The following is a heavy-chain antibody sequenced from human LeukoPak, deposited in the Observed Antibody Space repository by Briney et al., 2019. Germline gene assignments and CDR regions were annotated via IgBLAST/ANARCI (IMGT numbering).Heavy chain of an antibody. CDR3: ARFLTVAVVPQRVDC. CDR1: GFTFSGYS. J-gene: IGHJ4*02. Sequence: GGSLRLSCAASGFTFSGYSLNWVRQAPGKGLEWVSYISSSSSTIYYADSVKGRFTISRDNAKNSLYLQMNSLRAEDTAVYYCARFLTVAVVPQRVDCWGQGTLVTVSS. CDR2: ISSSSSTI. D-gene: IGHD6-19*01. V-gene: IGHV3-48*04.